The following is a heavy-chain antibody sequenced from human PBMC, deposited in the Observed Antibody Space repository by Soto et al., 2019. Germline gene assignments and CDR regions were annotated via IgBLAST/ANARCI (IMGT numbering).Heavy chain of an antibody. D-gene: IGHD2-15*01. Sequence: ETLSLTCTVSGGSISSSSYHWGWIRQPPGKGLEWIGSIFYSGSTHYNPSLKSRVTISVDTSKNQFTLKLSSVTAADTFVYYCARHFGFYCSGGSCYSDESPWFDPWGQGTLVTVSS. V-gene: IGHV4-39*01. J-gene: IGHJ5*02. CDR2: IFYSGST. CDR3: ARHFGFYCSGGSCYSDESPWFDP. CDR1: GGSISSSSYH.